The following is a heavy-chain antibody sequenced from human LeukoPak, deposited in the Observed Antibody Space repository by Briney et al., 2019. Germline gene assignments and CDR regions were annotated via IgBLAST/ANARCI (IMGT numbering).Heavy chain of an antibody. V-gene: IGHV3-23*01. J-gene: IGHJ4*02. Sequence: GGSLRLSCAASGFNFSSYAMSWVRQAPGEGLEWVSAISVGGGSTYYADSEKGRFTISRDNSKNTLYLQMNSLRAEVTAVYYCAKGFSGVVIPPENFDYWGQGTLVTVSS. CDR1: GFNFSSYA. CDR2: ISVGGGST. CDR3: AKGFSGVVIPPENFDY. D-gene: IGHD3-3*01.